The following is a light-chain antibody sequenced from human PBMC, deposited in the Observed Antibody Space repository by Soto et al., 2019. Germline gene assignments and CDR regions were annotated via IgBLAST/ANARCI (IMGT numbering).Light chain of an antibody. CDR1: SSDVGGYNY. CDR2: DVS. J-gene: IGLJ2*01. Sequence: QSALTQPASVSGSPGQSITISCTGTSSDVGGYNYVSWYQQHPGKAPKLLIYDVSNRPSGVSNPFSASKSGNTASLTISGFQAEDEGDYYCSSYSSGASVVFGGGTKLTVL. CDR3: SSYSSGASVV. V-gene: IGLV2-14*01.